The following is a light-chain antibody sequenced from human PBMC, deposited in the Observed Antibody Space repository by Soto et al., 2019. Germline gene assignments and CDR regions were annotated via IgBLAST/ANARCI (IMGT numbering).Light chain of an antibody. V-gene: IGKV3-20*01. Sequence: EIVLTHSPGTLSLSPGERATLSASASQSVSSSSLAWYQQKRGQAPRLLIHDASSRATGIPDRFSGSGSGTDFTLTISRLEPEDFAVYYCQQYGGSPRTFGQGTKVDIK. J-gene: IGKJ1*01. CDR3: QQYGGSPRT. CDR2: DAS. CDR1: QSVSSSS.